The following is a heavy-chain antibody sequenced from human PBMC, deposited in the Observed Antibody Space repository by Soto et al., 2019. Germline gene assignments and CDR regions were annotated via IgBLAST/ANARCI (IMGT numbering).Heavy chain of an antibody. J-gene: IGHJ4*02. CDR2: ISAYNGNT. V-gene: IGHV1-18*01. CDR3: XXXXXAXATTIFDY. CDR1: GYTFTSYG. Sequence: QVQLVQSGAEVKKPGASVKVSCKASGYTFTSYGISWVRQAPGQGLEWMGWISAYNGNTNYAQKLQGRVXMTXDTSXXXXXXXXXXXXXXXXXXXXXXXXXXAXATTIFDYWGQGTLVTVSS. D-gene: IGHD5-12*01.